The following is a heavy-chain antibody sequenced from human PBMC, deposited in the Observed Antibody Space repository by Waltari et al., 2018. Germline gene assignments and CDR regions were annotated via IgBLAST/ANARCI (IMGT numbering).Heavy chain of an antibody. CDR2: ISYYCSIE. J-gene: IGHJ4*02. Sequence: QVQLGESGGGVVQPGRSRRLSCADSGLTFTRYGMNWVRQAPGKGRGWGAVISYYCSIEYYADSVKGRFTISRDNSKNTLYLQMNSLRVEDTAVYYCAKGRRSLAGAIDYWGQGTLVTVSS. D-gene: IGHD6-6*01. CDR3: AKGRRSLAGAIDY. CDR1: GLTFTRYG. V-gene: IGHV3-30*18.